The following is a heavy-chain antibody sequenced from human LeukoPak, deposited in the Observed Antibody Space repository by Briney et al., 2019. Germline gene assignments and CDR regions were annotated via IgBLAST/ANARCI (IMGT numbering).Heavy chain of an antibody. CDR3: AREPYGDYFNYYGMDV. Sequence: PGRSLRLSCAASGFTVSSNYMSWVRQAPGKGLEWVSVIYSGGSTYYADSVKGRFTISRDNSKNTLYLQMNSLRAEDTAVYYCAREPYGDYFNYYGMDVWGQGTTVTVSS. J-gene: IGHJ6*02. CDR1: GFTVSSNY. D-gene: IGHD4-17*01. V-gene: IGHV3-53*01. CDR2: IYSGGST.